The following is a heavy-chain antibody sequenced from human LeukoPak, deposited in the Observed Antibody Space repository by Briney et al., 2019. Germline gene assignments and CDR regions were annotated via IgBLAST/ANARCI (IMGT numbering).Heavy chain of an antibody. V-gene: IGHV4-31*03. CDR2: IYYSGST. J-gene: IGHJ5*02. CDR3: ARGAGYSGYELWFDP. D-gene: IGHD5-12*01. Sequence: PSQTLSLTCTVSGGSISSGGYYWSWIRQHPGKGLEWIGYIYYSGSTYYKPSLKSRVTISVDTSQNQFSLKLSSVTAADTAVYYCARGAGYSGYELWFDPWGQGTLVTVSS. CDR1: GGSISSGGYY.